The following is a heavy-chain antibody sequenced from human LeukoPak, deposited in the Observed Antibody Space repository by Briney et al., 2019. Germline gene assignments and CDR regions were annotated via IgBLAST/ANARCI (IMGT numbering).Heavy chain of an antibody. Sequence: PSETLSLTCTVSGGSISSYYWSWIRQPPGKGLEWIGYIYYSGSTNYNPSLKSRVTISVDTSKNQFSLKLSSVTAADTAVYYCARSAFRVDFWSGPVFGYWGQGTLVTVSS. D-gene: IGHD3-3*01. CDR1: GGSISSYY. J-gene: IGHJ4*02. CDR3: ARSAFRVDFWSGPVFGY. V-gene: IGHV4-59*08. CDR2: IYYSGST.